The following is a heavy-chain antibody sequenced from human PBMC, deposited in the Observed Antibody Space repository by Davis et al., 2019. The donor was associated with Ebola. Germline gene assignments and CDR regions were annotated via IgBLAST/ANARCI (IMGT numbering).Heavy chain of an antibody. V-gene: IGHV3-30*03. CDR1: GFTFSSYG. CDR3: ARDSDDYSFDY. J-gene: IGHJ4*02. CDR2: ISHDGSNK. Sequence: GSLRLSCAASGFTFSSYGMHWVRQAPGKGLEWVAFISHDGSNKYSIDSVKGRFTISRDNSKNTLYLQMNSLRPEDTAVYYCARDSDDYSFDYWGQGTLVTVSS. D-gene: IGHD4-11*01.